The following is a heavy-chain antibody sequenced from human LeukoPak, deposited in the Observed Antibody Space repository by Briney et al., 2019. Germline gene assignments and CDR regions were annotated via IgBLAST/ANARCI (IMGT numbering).Heavy chain of an antibody. CDR1: GSTFTGYY. J-gene: IGHJ4*02. V-gene: IGHV1-2*02. CDR2: INPNSGGT. D-gene: IGHD6-13*01. CDR3: ARDRVAAAGLLDY. Sequence: GASVKVSCKASGSTFTGYYMHWVRQAPGQGLEWMGWINPNSGGTNYAQKFQGRVTMTRDTSISTAYMELSRLRSDDTAVYYCARDRVAAAGLLDYWGQGTLVTVSS.